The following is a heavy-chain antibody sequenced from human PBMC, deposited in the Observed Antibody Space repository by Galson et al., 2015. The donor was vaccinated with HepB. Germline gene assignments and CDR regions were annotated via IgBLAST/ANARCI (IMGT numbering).Heavy chain of an antibody. CDR2: ISWNSGSI. J-gene: IGHJ4*02. CDR3: AKLGIATAGTVDS. CDR1: GFTFDDYA. D-gene: IGHD6-13*01. Sequence: SLRLSCAASGFTFDDYAMHWVRQAPGKGLEWVSGISWNSGSIGYADSVKGRFTISRDNAKNSLYLEMNSLRAEDTALYYCAKLGIATAGTVDSWGQGTLVTVSS. V-gene: IGHV3-9*01.